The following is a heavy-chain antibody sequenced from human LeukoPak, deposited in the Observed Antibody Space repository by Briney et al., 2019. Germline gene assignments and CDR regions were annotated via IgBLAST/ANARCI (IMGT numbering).Heavy chain of an antibody. D-gene: IGHD2-21*01. CDR2: IIPILGIA. V-gene: IGHV1-69*02. CDR3: ARLGGGGDEYFQH. CDR1: GGTFSSYT. J-gene: IGHJ1*01. Sequence: SVKVSCKASGGTFSSYTISWVRQAPGQGLEWMGRIIPILGIANYAQKFQGRVTITADKSTSTAYMELSSLRSEDTAVYYCARLGGGGDEYFQHWDQGSLVTVSS.